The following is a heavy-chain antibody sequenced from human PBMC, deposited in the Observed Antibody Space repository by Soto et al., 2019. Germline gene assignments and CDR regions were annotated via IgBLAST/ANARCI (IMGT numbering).Heavy chain of an antibody. CDR2: ISAYNGNT. Sequence: ASVKVSCKASGYTFTSYGISWVRQAPGQGLEWMGWISAYNGNTNYAQKLQGRVTMTTDTSTSTAYMELRSLRSDDTAVYYCARDPDPLLVGATGYYYGMDVWGQGTTVTVSS. D-gene: IGHD1-26*01. CDR1: GYTFTSYG. J-gene: IGHJ6*02. CDR3: ARDPDPLLVGATGYYYGMDV. V-gene: IGHV1-18*01.